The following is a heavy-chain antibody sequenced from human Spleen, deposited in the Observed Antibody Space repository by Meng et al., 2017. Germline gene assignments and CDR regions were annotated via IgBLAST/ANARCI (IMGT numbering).Heavy chain of an antibody. J-gene: IGHJ1*01. V-gene: IGHV3-74*01. CDR2: VNTDGSDT. Sequence: GESLKISCAASGFTFSRNYMHWVRQAPGKGLVWVSRVNTDGSDTNYADSVKGRFTISRDNAKDTVFLQLNSLRDEDTAVYYCTNDRLNHWGQGTLVNGSS. CDR3: TNDRLNH. D-gene: IGHD1-1*01. CDR1: GFTFSRNY.